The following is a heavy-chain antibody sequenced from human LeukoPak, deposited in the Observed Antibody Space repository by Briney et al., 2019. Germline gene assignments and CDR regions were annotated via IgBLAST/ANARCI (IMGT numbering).Heavy chain of an antibody. CDR1: GYTFTSYY. D-gene: IGHD6-19*01. CDR3: ASGSSGWYLGNY. J-gene: IGHJ4*02. V-gene: IGHV1-46*01. CDR2: INPSGGST. Sequence: GASVKVSCKASGYTFTSYYMHWVRQAPGQGLEWMGIINPSGGSTSYARKFQGRVTMTRDMSTSTVYMELSSLRSEDTAVYYCASGSSGWYLGNYWGQGTLVTVSS.